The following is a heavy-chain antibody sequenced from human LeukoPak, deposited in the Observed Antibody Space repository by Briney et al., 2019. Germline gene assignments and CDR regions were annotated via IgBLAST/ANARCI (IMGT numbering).Heavy chain of an antibody. V-gene: IGHV3-21*01. J-gene: IGHJ3*02. CDR1: GFTFSRYS. D-gene: IGHD3-10*01. Sequence: GGALRLSCAASGFTFSRYSMNWVRQARGRGVEGVSSISSSSSYIYYADSVKGRFTISRDNAKNSLYLQMNSLRAEDTAVYYCARDSQVLLWFGEMKDAFDIWGQGTMVTVSS. CDR2: ISSSSSYI. CDR3: ARDSQVLLWFGEMKDAFDI.